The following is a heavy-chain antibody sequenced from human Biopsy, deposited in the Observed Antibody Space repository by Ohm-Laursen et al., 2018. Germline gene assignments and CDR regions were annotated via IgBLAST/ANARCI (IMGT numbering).Heavy chain of an antibody. Sequence: TLSLTCSVSGGSIDFKYWTWIRQSADKGLEWIGRITPTGVTHYNPSLESRITMSLDTSKKPFSLKLSSVTAADTAMYYCARELMEYYDSSGYFDHWGQGSLVTVSS. CDR2: ITPTGVT. V-gene: IGHV4-4*07. J-gene: IGHJ4*02. CDR1: GGSIDFKY. D-gene: IGHD3-22*01. CDR3: ARELMEYYDSSGYFDH.